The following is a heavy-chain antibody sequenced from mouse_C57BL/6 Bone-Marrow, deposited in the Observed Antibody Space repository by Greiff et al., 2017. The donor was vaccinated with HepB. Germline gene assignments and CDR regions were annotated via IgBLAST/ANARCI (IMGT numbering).Heavy chain of an antibody. D-gene: IGHD1-1*01. CDR2: IYPRSGNT. V-gene: IGHV1-81*01. CDR3: AIYYYGSSYLSFDY. CDR1: GYTFTSYG. J-gene: IGHJ2*01. Sequence: QVQLQQSGAELARPGASVKLSCKASGYTFTSYGISWVKQRTGQGLEWIGEIYPRSGNTYYNEKFKGKATLTADKSSSTAYMELRSLTSEDSAVYFCAIYYYGSSYLSFDYWGQGTTLTVSS.